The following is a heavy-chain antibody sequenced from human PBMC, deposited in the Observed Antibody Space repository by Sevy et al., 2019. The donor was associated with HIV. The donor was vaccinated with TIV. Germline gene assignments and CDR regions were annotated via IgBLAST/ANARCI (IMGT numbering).Heavy chain of an antibody. CDR2: ITDGGGDT. V-gene: IGHV3-23*01. CDR3: AKGSAASRPYYFDY. CDR1: GFSFSNYA. J-gene: IGHJ4*02. Sequence: GGSLRLSCAASGFSFSNYAMGWVRQTPGKGLEWFSAITDGGGDTYHADSVKGRFTISRDNSKIVLFLQMNSLRADDTALYYCAKGSAASRPYYFDYWGQGTLVTVSS. D-gene: IGHD2-2*01.